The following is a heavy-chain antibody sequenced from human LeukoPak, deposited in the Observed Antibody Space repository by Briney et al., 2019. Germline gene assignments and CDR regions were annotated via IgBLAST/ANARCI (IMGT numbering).Heavy chain of an antibody. J-gene: IGHJ4*02. D-gene: IGHD6-19*01. CDR3: AKDWAVSDIMKPY. Sequence: GGSLRLSCAASGFTFSTYCMHWVRQAPGKGPMWVSRICPDGTVTNYADSVKGRFTISRDNSKNTLYLQMNSLRAEDTAEYYCAKDWAVSDIMKPYWGQGTLVIVSS. CDR2: ICPDGTVT. V-gene: IGHV3-74*01. CDR1: GFTFSTYC.